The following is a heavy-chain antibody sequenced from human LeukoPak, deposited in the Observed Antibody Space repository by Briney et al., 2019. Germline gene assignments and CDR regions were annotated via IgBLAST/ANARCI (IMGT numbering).Heavy chain of an antibody. D-gene: IGHD5-24*01. CDR2: IIPIFGTA. V-gene: IGHV1-69*05. J-gene: IGHJ4*02. Sequence: GASVKVSCKASGYTFTAYYMHWVRQAPGQGLEWMGGIIPIFGTANYAQKFQGRVTITTDESTSTAYMELSSLRSEDTAVYYCARGEVEMATITYLDYWGQGTLVTVSS. CDR3: ARGEVEMATITYLDY. CDR1: GYTFTAYY.